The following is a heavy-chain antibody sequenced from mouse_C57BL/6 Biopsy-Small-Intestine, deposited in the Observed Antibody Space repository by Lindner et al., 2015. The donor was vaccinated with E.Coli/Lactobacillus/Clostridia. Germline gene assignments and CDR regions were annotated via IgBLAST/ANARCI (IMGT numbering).Heavy chain of an antibody. D-gene: IGHD2-2*01. Sequence: SVKVSCKTSGGPFTNYAFSWVRQAPGHGLEWMGGIIPFFRTSDLIKKFQGRVTITADESASTVYLELTSLRSDDTAVYYCASGLNYGGYTYFDSWGQGTLVTVSS. CDR2: IIPFFRTS. V-gene: IGHV1-81*01. CDR3: ASGLNYGGYTYFDS. CDR1: GGPFTNYA. J-gene: IGHJ4*01.